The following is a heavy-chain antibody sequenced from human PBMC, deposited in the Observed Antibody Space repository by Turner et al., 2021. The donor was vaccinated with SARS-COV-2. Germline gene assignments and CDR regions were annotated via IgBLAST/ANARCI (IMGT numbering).Heavy chain of an antibody. CDR1: GFTFSSYW. CDR2: INSDGSST. CDR3: ARVGIAAAGPTFYYYYYGMDV. D-gene: IGHD6-13*01. V-gene: IGHV3-74*01. Sequence: EVQLVESGGGLVQPGGPLRLSCAASGFTFSSYWMHWVRQAPGKGLVWVSRINSDGSSTSYADSVKGRFTISRDNAKNTLYLQMNSLRAEDTAVYYCARVGIAAAGPTFYYYYYGMDVWGQGTTVTVSS. J-gene: IGHJ6*02.